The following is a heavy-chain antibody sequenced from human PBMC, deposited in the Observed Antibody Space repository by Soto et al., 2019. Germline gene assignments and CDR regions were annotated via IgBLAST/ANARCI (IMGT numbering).Heavy chain of an antibody. Sequence: QVQLVQSGAEVKKPGPSVKVSCKASGYTFTSYNINWVRQATGQGLGWLGWMNPNSGNTGYAQKFQGRVTMTRNTSISTAYMELSSLRSEDTAVYYCARVRRVYCSGGSCYCFGYWGQGTLVTVSS. D-gene: IGHD2-15*01. CDR2: MNPNSGNT. J-gene: IGHJ4*02. V-gene: IGHV1-8*01. CDR3: ARVRRVYCSGGSCYCFGY. CDR1: GYTFTSYN.